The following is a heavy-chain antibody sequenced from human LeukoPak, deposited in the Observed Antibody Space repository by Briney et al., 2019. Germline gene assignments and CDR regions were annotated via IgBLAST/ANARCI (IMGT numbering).Heavy chain of an antibody. V-gene: IGHV6-1*01. CDR1: GDSVSSNSAA. Sequence: SQTLSLTCAISGDSVSSNSAAWNWIRQSPSRGLEWLGRTYYRSKWYNDYAVSVKSRITINPDTSKNQFSLQLNSVTPEDTAVYYCARTKIRFLEWLLPEPDNWFDPWGQGTLVTVSS. CDR3: ARTKIRFLEWLLPEPDNWFDP. D-gene: IGHD3-3*01. CDR2: TYYRSKWYN. J-gene: IGHJ5*02.